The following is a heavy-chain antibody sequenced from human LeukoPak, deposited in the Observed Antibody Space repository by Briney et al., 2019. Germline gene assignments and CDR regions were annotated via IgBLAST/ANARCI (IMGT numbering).Heavy chain of an antibody. J-gene: IGHJ5*02. D-gene: IGHD5-18*01. V-gene: IGHV4-59*01. CDR1: GGSISSYY. Sequence: PSETLSLTCTVSGGSISSYYWSWIRQPPGKGLEWIGYIYYSGSTNYNPSLKSRVTISVDTSKNQFSLKLSSVTAADTAVYYCARSGGYSYGYEELGNWFDPWGQGTLVTVSS. CDR3: ARSGGYSYGYEELGNWFDP. CDR2: IYYSGST.